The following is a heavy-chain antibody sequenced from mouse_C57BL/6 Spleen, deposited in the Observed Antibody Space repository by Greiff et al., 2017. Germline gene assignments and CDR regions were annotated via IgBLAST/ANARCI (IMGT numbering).Heavy chain of an antibody. Sequence: QVQLKQSGPELVKPGASVKISCKASGYAFSSSWMNWVKQRPGKGLEWIGRIYPGDGDTNYNGKFKGKATLTADKSSSTAYMQLSSLTSEDSAVYFCARTLYGYDDYAMDYWGQGTSVTVSS. V-gene: IGHV1-82*01. CDR2: IYPGDGDT. J-gene: IGHJ4*01. D-gene: IGHD2-2*01. CDR1: GYAFSSSW. CDR3: ARTLYGYDDYAMDY.